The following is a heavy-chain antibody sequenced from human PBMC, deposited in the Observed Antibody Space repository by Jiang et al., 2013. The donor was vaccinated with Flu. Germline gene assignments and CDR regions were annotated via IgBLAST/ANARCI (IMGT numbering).Heavy chain of an antibody. Sequence: KPTQTLTLTCTFSGFSLTTNGVGVGWIRQPPGKALEWLALIYWDDHKPYSPSLKSRLTITKDTSKNQVVLTMTNMDPVDTATYYCAHSRGGSSRWYYFDFWGQGTLVTVSS. CDR1: GFSLTTNGVG. J-gene: IGHJ4*02. CDR3: AHSRGGSSRWYYFDF. D-gene: IGHD6-6*01. V-gene: IGHV2-5*02. CDR2: IYWDDHK.